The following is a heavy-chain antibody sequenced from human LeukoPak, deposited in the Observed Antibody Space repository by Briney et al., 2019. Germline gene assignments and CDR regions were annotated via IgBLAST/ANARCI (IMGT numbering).Heavy chain of an antibody. J-gene: IGHJ4*02. CDR2: INPNSGGT. D-gene: IGHD2-15*01. V-gene: IGHV1-2*02. CDR3: ARSKLRNIDY. CDR1: GYTFTGYY. Sequence: VASVRVSCKASGYTFTGYYIHWVRQAPGQGLEWMGWINPNSGGTNYAQKFQGRVTMTRDTSISTAYMELSRLRSDDTAVYYCARSKLRNIDYWGQGTLVTVSS.